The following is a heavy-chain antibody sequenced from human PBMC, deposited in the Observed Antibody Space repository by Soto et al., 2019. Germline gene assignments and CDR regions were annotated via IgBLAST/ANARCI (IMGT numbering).Heavy chain of an antibody. J-gene: IGHJ5*02. CDR3: ARAGLSIFGVVTPNWFDP. CDR1: GGTFSSYA. CDR2: IIPIFGTA. V-gene: IGHV1-69*06. Sequence: QVQLVQSGAEVKKPGSSVKVSCKASGGTFSSYAISWVRQAPGQGHEWMGGIIPIFGTANYAQKFQGRVTITADKSTSTAYMELSSLRSEDTAVYYCARAGLSIFGVVTPNWFDPWGQGTLVTVSS. D-gene: IGHD3-3*01.